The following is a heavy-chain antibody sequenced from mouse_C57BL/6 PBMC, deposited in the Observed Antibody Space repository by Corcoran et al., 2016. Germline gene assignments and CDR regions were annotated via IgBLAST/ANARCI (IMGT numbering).Heavy chain of an antibody. CDR1: GYKFTDYY. V-gene: IGHV1-26*01. CDR3: ARCGSSYNFDY. J-gene: IGHJ2*01. D-gene: IGHD1-1*01. CDR2: INPNNGGT. Sequence: EVQLQQSGPELVKHGASVKISCKDSGYKFTDYYMNWVKQSHGKSLEWIGDINPNNGGTSYNQKFKGKATLTVDKSSSTAYMELRSLTSEDSAVYYCARCGSSYNFDYWGQGTTLTVSS.